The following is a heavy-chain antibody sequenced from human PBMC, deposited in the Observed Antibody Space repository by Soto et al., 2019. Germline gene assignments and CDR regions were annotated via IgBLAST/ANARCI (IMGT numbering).Heavy chain of an antibody. CDR2: VPYSGSP. V-gene: IGHV4-59*02. CDR1: GASVYISY. D-gene: IGHD2-15*01. Sequence: PSERLSLACTVSGASVYISYGTWIRQPQGEGLEWMGTVPYSGSPNSNTSLKGGLPIPVATSKKQFSLNLTSVTAADTAVYYCARVPAASSVFDPWAQGTLVPSPQ. CDR3: ARVPAASSVFDP. J-gene: IGHJ5*02.